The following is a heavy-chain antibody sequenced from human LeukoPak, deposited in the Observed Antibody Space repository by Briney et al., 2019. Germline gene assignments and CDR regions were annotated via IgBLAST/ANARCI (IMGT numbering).Heavy chain of an antibody. CDR2: IYYSGST. V-gene: IGHV4-59*08. CDR3: ARREDIVATPFDY. J-gene: IGHJ4*02. Sequence: PSETLSLTCAVYGGSFSGYYWSWIRQPPGKGLEWIGYIYYSGSTNYNPSLKSRVTISVDTSKNQFSLKLSSVTAADTAVYYWARREDIVATPFDYWGQGTLVTVSS. D-gene: IGHD5-12*01. CDR1: GGSFSGYY.